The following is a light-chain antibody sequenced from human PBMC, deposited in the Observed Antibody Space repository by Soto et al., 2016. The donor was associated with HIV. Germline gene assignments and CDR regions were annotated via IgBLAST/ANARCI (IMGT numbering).Light chain of an antibody. Sequence: DIQMTQSPSSVSASVGDRVSITCRASQRIGNLLAWYHQIPGRAPKLLISAASNLQSGVLSRFSGSGSGTDFSLTITTLQPEDFGSYYCQQANTFPLTFGPGTKVDIK. CDR3: QQANTFPLT. V-gene: IGKV1-12*01. CDR1: QRIGNL. CDR2: AAS. J-gene: IGKJ3*01.